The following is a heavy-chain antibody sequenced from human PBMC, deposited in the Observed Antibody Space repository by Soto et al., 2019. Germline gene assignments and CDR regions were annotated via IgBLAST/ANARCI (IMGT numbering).Heavy chain of an antibody. Sequence: SETLSLTCTVSGGSISSYYWSWIRQPPGKGLEWIGEINHSGSTNYNPSLKSRVTISVDTSKNQFSLMLSSVTAADTAVYYCASSGYSSGWYTGWGQGTLVTVSS. CDR2: INHSGST. CDR1: GGSISSYY. D-gene: IGHD6-19*01. J-gene: IGHJ4*02. V-gene: IGHV4-34*01. CDR3: ASSGYSSGWYTG.